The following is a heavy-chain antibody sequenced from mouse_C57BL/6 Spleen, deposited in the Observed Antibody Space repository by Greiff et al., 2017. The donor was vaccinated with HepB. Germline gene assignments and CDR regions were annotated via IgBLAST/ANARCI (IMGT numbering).Heavy chain of an antibody. Sequence: VQLQQSGPELVKPGASVKISCKASGYAFSSSWMNWVKQRPGKGLEWIGRIYPGDGDTNYNGKFKGKATLTADKSSSTAYMQLSSLTAEDSAVYFCARSIYYEYDVGFAYWGQRTLVTVSA. CDR2: IYPGDGDT. J-gene: IGHJ3*01. CDR1: GYAFSSSW. D-gene: IGHD2-4*01. V-gene: IGHV1-82*01. CDR3: ARSIYYEYDVGFAY.